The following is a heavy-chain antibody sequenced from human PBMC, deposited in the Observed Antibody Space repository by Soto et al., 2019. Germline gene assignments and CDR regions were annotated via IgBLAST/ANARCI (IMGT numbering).Heavy chain of an antibody. V-gene: IGHV1-69*06. CDR1: AGTFSSYA. Sequence: SVKVSCKASAGTFSSYAISWVRQAPGQGLEWMGGIIPIFGTANYAQKFQGRVTITADKSTSTAYMELSSLRSEDTALYYCARADTAMVKNAFDIWGQGTMVTVSS. D-gene: IGHD5-18*01. CDR2: IIPIFGTA. CDR3: ARADTAMVKNAFDI. J-gene: IGHJ3*02.